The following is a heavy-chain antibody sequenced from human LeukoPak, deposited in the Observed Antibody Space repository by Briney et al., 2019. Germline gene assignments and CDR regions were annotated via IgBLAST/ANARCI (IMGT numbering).Heavy chain of an antibody. Sequence: GGSLRLSCAASGFTFSSLAMSWVRQAPGRGLEWVSSFGNDGLTYYADSVKGRFIISRDNSKNTLFLQMNSLRVEDTAIYYCARDFNHAFDYWGQGILVTVSS. J-gene: IGHJ4*02. CDR1: GFTFSSLA. CDR3: ARDFNHAFDY. CDR2: FGNDGLT. V-gene: IGHV3-23*01. D-gene: IGHD1-14*01.